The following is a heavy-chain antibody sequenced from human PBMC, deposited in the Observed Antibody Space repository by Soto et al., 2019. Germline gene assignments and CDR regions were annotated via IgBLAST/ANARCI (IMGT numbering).Heavy chain of an antibody. CDR2: IKQDRSEK. CDR1: GFTFSSYW. J-gene: IGHJ6*02. D-gene: IGHD1-1*01. CDR3: ARGLMANWNYDYYGMDV. V-gene: IGHV3-7*01. Sequence: GGSLRLSCAASGFTFSSYWMSWVRQAPGKGLEWVANIKQDRSEKYYVDSVKGRFTISRDNAKNSLYLQMNSLRAEDTAVYYCARGLMANWNYDYYGMDVWGQGTTVTVSS.